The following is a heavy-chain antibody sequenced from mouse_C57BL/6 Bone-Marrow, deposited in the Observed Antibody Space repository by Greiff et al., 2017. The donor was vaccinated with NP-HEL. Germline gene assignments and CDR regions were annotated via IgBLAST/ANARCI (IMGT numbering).Heavy chain of an antibody. J-gene: IGHJ3*01. CDR2: ISNLAYSI. V-gene: IGHV5-15*01. CDR3: AREGDYSNYEGAWFAY. Sequence: EVQGVESGGGLVQPGGSLKLSCAASGFTFSDYGMAWVRQAPRKGPEWVAFISNLAYSIYYAATVTGRFTISRENAKNTLYLEMSSLRSEDTALYYCAREGDYSNYEGAWFAYWGQGTLVTVSA. D-gene: IGHD2-5*01. CDR1: GFTFSDYG.